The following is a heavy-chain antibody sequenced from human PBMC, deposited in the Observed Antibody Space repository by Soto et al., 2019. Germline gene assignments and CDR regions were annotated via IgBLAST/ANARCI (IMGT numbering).Heavy chain of an antibody. V-gene: IGHV1-46*01. CDR1: GYTFSTYY. Sequence: QVQLVQSGAEVKKPGASVKISCKASGYTFSTYYMHWVRQAPGQGLEWMAIISPSGGSTTYPQKFKGRVTMTRDTSTGTVYMELSSLRSEDTAVYYCVRSAHQRENYYGLDVWGQGTTVTVSS. J-gene: IGHJ6*02. D-gene: IGHD1-26*01. CDR3: VRSAHQRENYYGLDV. CDR2: ISPSGGST.